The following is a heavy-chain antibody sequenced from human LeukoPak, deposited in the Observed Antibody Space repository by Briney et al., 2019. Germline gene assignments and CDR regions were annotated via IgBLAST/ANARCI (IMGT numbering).Heavy chain of an antibody. V-gene: IGHV3-53*01. Sequence: TGGSLRLSCAASGFTVSSNYMSWVCQAPGKGLEWVSVIYSGGSTYYADSVKGRFTISRDNSKNTMYLQMNSLKGEDTAVYYCARRSNPPGRVDHWGQGTLVTVSS. CDR2: IYSGGST. D-gene: IGHD1-14*01. J-gene: IGHJ4*02. CDR3: ARRSNPPGRVDH. CDR1: GFTVSSNY.